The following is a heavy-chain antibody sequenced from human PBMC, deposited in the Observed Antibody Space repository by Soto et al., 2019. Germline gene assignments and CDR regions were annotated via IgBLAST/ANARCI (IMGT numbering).Heavy chain of an antibody. J-gene: IGHJ5*02. CDR3: ARAAVKIDTAMAPQKFNWFDP. CDR2: IIPIFGTA. Sequence: QVQLVQSGAEVKKPGSSVKVSCKASGGTFSSYAISWVRQAPGQGLEWMGGIIPIFGTADYAQKFQGRVTITADESTSTAYMELSSLRSEDTAVYYCARAAVKIDTAMAPQKFNWFDPWGQGTLVTVSS. V-gene: IGHV1-69*01. D-gene: IGHD5-18*01. CDR1: GGTFSSYA.